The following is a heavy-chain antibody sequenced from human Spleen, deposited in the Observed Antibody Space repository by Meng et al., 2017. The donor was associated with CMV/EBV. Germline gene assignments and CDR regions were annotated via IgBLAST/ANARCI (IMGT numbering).Heavy chain of an antibody. J-gene: IGHJ5*02. CDR2: INHSGTT. V-gene: IGHV4-39*07. CDR3: AGGPGRVNRLVLVRGVWVS. D-gene: IGHD3-10*01. CDR1: GGSISSGGYY. Sequence: SETLSLTCTVSGGSISSGGYYWSWIRQTPGEGLEWIGDINHSGTTNYNPALKSRLNISIDTSKNQFSLNLNSMTAADTAVYYCAGGPGRVNRLVLVRGVWVSWGQGILVTVSS.